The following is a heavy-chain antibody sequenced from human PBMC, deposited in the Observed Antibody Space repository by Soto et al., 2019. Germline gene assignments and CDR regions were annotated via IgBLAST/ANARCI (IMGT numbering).Heavy chain of an antibody. CDR2: IIPILGIA. CDR1: GGTFSSYT. Sequence: GASVKVSCKASGGTFSSYTISWVRQAPGQGLEWMGRIIPILGIANYAQKFQGRVTITADKSTSTAYMELSSLRSEDTAVYYCARDSDIVVVVAATPPENYYYMDVWGKGTTVTVSS. D-gene: IGHD2-15*01. J-gene: IGHJ6*03. CDR3: ARDSDIVVVVAATPPENYYYMDV. V-gene: IGHV1-69*04.